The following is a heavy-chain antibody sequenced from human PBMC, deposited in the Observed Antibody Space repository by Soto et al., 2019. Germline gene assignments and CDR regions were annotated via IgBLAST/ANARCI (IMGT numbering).Heavy chain of an antibody. V-gene: IGHV5-51*01. D-gene: IGHD6-13*01. CDR1: GYSFTSYW. Sequence: PGESLKIFCKGSGYSFTSYWIGWVRQMPGKGLEGMGIIYPGDSDTRYSPSFQGQVTISADKSISTAYLQWSSLKASDTAMYYCARQQRGKQRLVTYYCYSGMYDWGQGTKVTVSS. J-gene: IGHJ6*02. CDR2: IYPGDSDT. CDR3: ARQQRGKQRLVTYYCYSGMYD.